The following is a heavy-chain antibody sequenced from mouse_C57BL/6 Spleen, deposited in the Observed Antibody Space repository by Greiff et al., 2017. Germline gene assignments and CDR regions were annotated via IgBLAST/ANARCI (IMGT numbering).Heavy chain of an antibody. V-gene: IGHV5-9*01. D-gene: IGHD2-4*01. Sequence: EVQVVESGGGLVKPGGSLKLSCAASGFTFSSYTMSWVRQTPEKRLEWVATISGGGGNTYYPDSVKGRFTISRDNAKNTLYLQMSSLRSEDTALYYCASADYAYLDYWGQGTTLTVSS. J-gene: IGHJ2*01. CDR2: ISGGGGNT. CDR1: GFTFSSYT. CDR3: ASADYAYLDY.